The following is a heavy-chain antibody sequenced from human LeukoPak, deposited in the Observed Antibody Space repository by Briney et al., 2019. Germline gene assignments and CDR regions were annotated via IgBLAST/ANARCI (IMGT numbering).Heavy chain of an antibody. Sequence: SQTLSLTCTVSGGSISSGGYSWSWIRQPPGKGLEWIGYIYHSGSTYYNPSLKSRVTISVDRSKNQFSLKLSSVTAADTAVYYCAREYGSGRDAFDIWGQGTMVTVSS. CDR2: IYHSGST. D-gene: IGHD3-10*01. CDR1: GGSISSGGYS. V-gene: IGHV4-30-2*01. CDR3: AREYGSGRDAFDI. J-gene: IGHJ3*02.